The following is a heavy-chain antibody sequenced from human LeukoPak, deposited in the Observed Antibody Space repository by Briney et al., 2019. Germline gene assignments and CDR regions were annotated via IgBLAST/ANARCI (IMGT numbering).Heavy chain of an antibody. D-gene: IGHD6-19*01. CDR3: ATISQGIAVAGGRRKLQDNYYYYGMDV. V-gene: IGHV1-8*01. CDR1: GYTFTSYD. CDR2: MNPNSGKT. J-gene: IGHJ6*02. Sequence: ASVKVSCKASGYTFTSYDINWVRQATGQGLEWMGWMNPNSGKTGYAQKFQGRVTMTRDTSTSTVYMELSSLRSEDTAVYYCATISQGIAVAGGRRKLQDNYYYYGMDVWGQGTTVTVSS.